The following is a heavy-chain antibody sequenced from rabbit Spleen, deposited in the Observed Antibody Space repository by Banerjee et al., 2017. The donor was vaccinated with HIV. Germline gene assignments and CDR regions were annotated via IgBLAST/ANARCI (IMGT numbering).Heavy chain of an antibody. CDR2: IAGSSSGVT. D-gene: IGHD8-1*01. V-gene: IGHV1S40*01. CDR1: GFSFSSSYY. Sequence: LMEYGGDLVQPGASLTLTCTASGFSFSSSYYMCWVRQAPGKGLEWISCIAGSSSGVTYSATWAKGRFTCSKTSSTTVTLQMTSLTVADTATYFCARDTGSSFSSYGMDLWGPGTLVTVS. J-gene: IGHJ6*01. CDR3: ARDTGSSFSSYGMDL.